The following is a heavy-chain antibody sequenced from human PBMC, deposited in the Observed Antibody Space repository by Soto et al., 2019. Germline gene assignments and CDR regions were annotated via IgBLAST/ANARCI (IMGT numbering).Heavy chain of an antibody. J-gene: IGHJ5*02. CDR3: ARDGSGSYYLFDP. CDR1: GGTFSSYA. D-gene: IGHD3-10*01. V-gene: IGHV1-69*13. CDR2: IIPIFGTA. Sequence: ASVKVSCKASGGTFSSYAISWVRQAPGQGLEWMGGIIPIFGTANYAQKFQGRVTITADESTSTAYMELSSLRSEDTAVYYCARDGSGSYYLFDPWGQGTLVTVSS.